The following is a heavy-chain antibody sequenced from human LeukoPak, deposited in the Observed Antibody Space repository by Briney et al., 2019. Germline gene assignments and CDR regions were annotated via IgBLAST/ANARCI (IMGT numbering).Heavy chain of an antibody. V-gene: IGHV4-39*07. CDR3: ARARDGYNWWYFDY. CDR2: IYYTGST. Sequence: SETLSLTCTVSGGSISRRDSYWGWIRQSPRTGLEWIGSIYYTGSTYYNNNPSLQGRVTISMDTSENQFSLRLTSVTAADTAVYYCARARDGYNWWYFDYWGQGTLVTVSS. CDR1: GGSISRRDSY. J-gene: IGHJ4*02. D-gene: IGHD5-24*01.